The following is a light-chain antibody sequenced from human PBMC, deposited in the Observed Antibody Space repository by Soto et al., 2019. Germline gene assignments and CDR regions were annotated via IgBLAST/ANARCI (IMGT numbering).Light chain of an antibody. CDR3: QKYNSASGIT. V-gene: IGKV1-27*01. CDR2: AAS. J-gene: IGKJ5*01. CDR1: QDINNY. Sequence: DTQMTQSPSSLSASVGDRVTITCRASQDINNYLAWYQQKPGKLPKLLIYAASTLQSGVPSRFSGSGYGTKFHLTITSPQHEYVASSNCQKYNSASGITFGPGRRQEIK.